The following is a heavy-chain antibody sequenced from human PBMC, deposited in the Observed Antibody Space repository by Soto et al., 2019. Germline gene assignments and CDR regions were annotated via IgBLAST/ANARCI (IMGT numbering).Heavy chain of an antibody. CDR2: MNPNSGNT. CDR3: ASGGATYYYGSRAKRSNLFDP. V-gene: IGHV1-8*01. D-gene: IGHD3-10*01. Sequence: GASVKVSCKASGYTFTSYDINWVRQATGQGLEWMGWMNPNSGNTGYAQKFQGRVTMTRNTSISTAYMELSSLRSEDTAVYYCASGGATYYYGSRAKRSNLFDPWGQGTLVTVSS. J-gene: IGHJ5*02. CDR1: GYTFTSYD.